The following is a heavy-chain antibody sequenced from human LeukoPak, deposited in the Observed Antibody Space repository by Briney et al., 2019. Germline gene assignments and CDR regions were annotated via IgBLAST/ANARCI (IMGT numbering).Heavy chain of an antibody. Sequence: GGSLRLSCVASGITFSTYSMTWVRQRPGKGLEWVASIYNSGTKIFYADSVKGRFTISRDNSKNTLYLQMNSLRAEDTAVYYCARDRYDSSGYLYYFDYWGQGTLVTVSS. CDR1: GITFSTYS. J-gene: IGHJ4*02. CDR3: ARDRYDSSGYLYYFDY. V-gene: IGHV3-23*05. CDR2: IYNSGTKI. D-gene: IGHD3-22*01.